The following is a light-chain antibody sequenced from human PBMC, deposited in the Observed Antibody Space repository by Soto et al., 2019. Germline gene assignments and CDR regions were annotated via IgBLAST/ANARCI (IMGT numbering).Light chain of an antibody. CDR2: EVT. CDR1: SSDVGGYNY. V-gene: IGLV2-14*01. CDR3: SSYTSSNTLV. J-gene: IGLJ2*01. Sequence: QSALTQPASVSGSPGQSITISCTGTSSDVGGYNYVSWYQQHPDKAPKLMIYEVTNRPSGVSNRFSGSKSGNTASLTISGLQAEDEDDYYCSSYTSSNTLVFGGGTKLTVL.